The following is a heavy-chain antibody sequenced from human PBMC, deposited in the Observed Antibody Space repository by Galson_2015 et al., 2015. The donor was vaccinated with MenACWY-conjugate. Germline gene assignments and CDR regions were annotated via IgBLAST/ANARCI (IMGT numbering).Heavy chain of an antibody. CDR1: GYSFNKYG. J-gene: IGHJ3*02. V-gene: IGHV1-18*01. D-gene: IGHD3-22*01. Sequence: SVKVSCKASGYSFNKYGISWVRQAPGQGLEWMGWISTYNGNTNYAQNRQGRVSMATDTSTSTAYMELRSLRSDDTAVYYCARATYADSSGYFPGPFDIWGQGTMVTVSS. CDR2: ISTYNGNT. CDR3: ARATYADSSGYFPGPFDI.